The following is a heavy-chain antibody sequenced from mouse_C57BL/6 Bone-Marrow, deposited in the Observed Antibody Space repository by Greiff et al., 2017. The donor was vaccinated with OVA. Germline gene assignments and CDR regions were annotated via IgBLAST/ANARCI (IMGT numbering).Heavy chain of an antibody. CDR3: AGGGDYCYGGFAY. V-gene: IGHV5-4*03. D-gene: IGHD2-12*01. J-gene: IGHJ3*01. CDR2: ISDGGSYT. Sequence: DVKLVESGGGLVKPGGSLKLSCAASGFTFSSYAMSWVRQTPEKRLEWVATISDGGSYTYYPDNVKGRFTISRDNAKNTLYLQMSHLKSEDTAMKYGAGGGDYCYGGFAYWGQGTLVTVSA. CDR1: GFTFSSYA.